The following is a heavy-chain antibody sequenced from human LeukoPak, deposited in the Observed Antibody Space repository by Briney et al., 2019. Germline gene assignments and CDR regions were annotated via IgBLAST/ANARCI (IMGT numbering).Heavy chain of an antibody. Sequence: ASLKASCKASGYTFTSDGISWVRQAPGQGLEWMGWISAYSGNTKYAQKLQGRVSMTTDTCTSTAYMELRSLRSEDTGVYYCARERWNCSSTSDYKDAFDIWGQGTMVTVSS. CDR2: ISAYSGNT. CDR3: ARERWNCSSTSDYKDAFDI. V-gene: IGHV1-18*01. CDR1: GYTFTSDG. J-gene: IGHJ3*02. D-gene: IGHD2-2*02.